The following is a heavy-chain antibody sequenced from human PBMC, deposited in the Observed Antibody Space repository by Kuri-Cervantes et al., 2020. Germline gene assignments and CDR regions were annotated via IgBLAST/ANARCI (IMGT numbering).Heavy chain of an antibody. CDR3: ARDWATYYSDSRGQHYYYGMDV. Sequence: GESLKISRAASGFTFSSYGMHWVRQAPGKGLEWVAVISYDGSNKYYADSVKGRFTISRDNAKNSLYLQINSLRAEDTAVYYCARDWATYYSDSRGQHYYYGMDVWGQGTTVTVSS. V-gene: IGHV3-30*03. D-gene: IGHD3-22*01. CDR1: GFTFSSYG. CDR2: ISYDGSNK. J-gene: IGHJ6*02.